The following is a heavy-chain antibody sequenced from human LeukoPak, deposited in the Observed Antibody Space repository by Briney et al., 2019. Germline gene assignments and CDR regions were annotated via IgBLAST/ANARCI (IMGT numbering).Heavy chain of an antibody. J-gene: IGHJ6*02. D-gene: IGHD3-22*01. CDR1: GYTFTSYA. V-gene: IGHV1-69*13. Sequence: SVKVSCKASGYTFTSYAMHWVRQAPGQRLEWMGGIIPIFGTANYAQKFQGRVTITADESTSTAYMELSSLRSEDTAVYYCARVPYYYDSSGYYYYYYGMDVWGQGTTVTVSS. CDR2: IIPIFGTA. CDR3: ARVPYYYDSSGYYYYYYGMDV.